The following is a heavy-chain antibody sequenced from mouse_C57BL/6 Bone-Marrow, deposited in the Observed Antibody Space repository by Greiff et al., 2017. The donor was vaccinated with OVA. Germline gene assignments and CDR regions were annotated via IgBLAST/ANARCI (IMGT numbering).Heavy chain of an antibody. V-gene: IGHV5-6*01. CDR1: GFTFSSYC. D-gene: IGHD5-1-1*01. Sequence: EVQGVESGGDLVKPGGSLQLSCAASGFTFSSYCMSWVRPTPDKRLEWVATISSGGSYTYYPDSVKERFTISRDNAKNTLYLQMSSLKSEDTAMYYCARHIPDYAMDCWGQGTSVTVSS. J-gene: IGHJ4*01. CDR2: ISSGGSYT. CDR3: ARHIPDYAMDC.